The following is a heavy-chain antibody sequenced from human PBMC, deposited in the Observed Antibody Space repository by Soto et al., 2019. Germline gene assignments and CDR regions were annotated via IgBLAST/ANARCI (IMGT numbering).Heavy chain of an antibody. CDR3: AGTNTDGPSFHF. CDR1: GGSIGSSYYS. D-gene: IGHD2-8*01. Sequence: PSETLSLTCTVPGGSIGSSYYSWGWILQPPGKGLEWIGTIYYSGGTYYNPSLRSQVTTSVDTSKNQFSLQLSSVTAADTAVYFFAGTNTDGPSFHFLGHGTLVTVSP. V-gene: IGHV4-39*01. CDR2: IYYSGGT. J-gene: IGHJ4*01.